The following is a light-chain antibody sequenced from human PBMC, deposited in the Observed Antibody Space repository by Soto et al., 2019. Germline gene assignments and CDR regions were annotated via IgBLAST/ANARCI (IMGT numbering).Light chain of an antibody. CDR3: SSFTGSNYV. CDR1: ISDVGGYNF. CDR2: DVS. J-gene: IGLJ1*01. Sequence: QSALTQPASVSGSPGQLITISCTGTISDVGGYNFVSWYQQYPGKAPKLMICDVSNRPSGVSNRFSGSKSGNTASLTISGLQAEEEADYYCSSFTGSNYVFGTGTKLTVL. V-gene: IGLV2-14*03.